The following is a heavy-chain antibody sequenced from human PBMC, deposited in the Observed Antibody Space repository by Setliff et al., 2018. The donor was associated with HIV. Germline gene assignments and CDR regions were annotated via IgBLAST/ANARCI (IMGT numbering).Heavy chain of an antibody. Sequence: GASVKVSCKASGGTFSTYAISWVRQAPGQGLEWMGGIIPIFGTPNYAQKFQGRATITADESTSTSSMELSSLGSEDTAVYYCARVNGGNTPYYFDSWGQGTLVTVSS. V-gene: IGHV1-69*13. CDR2: IIPIFGTP. CDR3: ARVNGGNTPYYFDS. CDR1: GGTFSTYA. J-gene: IGHJ4*02. D-gene: IGHD2-15*01.